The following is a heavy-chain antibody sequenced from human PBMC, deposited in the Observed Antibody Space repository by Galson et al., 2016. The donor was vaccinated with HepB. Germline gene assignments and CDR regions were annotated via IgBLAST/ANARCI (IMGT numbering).Heavy chain of an antibody. CDR3: ARLTSTGTFDAFDV. Sequence: LSLTCTVSGGSTSRSSYYWGWIRQPPGKGLEWLGYIYYSRTTYYNPSLRSRLSISADTSKNQFSLELSSVTAADTAVYFCARLTSTGTFDAFDVWGQGTMVTVSS. CDR2: IYYSRTT. V-gene: IGHV4-31*03. CDR1: GGSTSRSSYY. J-gene: IGHJ3*01. D-gene: IGHD1-1*01.